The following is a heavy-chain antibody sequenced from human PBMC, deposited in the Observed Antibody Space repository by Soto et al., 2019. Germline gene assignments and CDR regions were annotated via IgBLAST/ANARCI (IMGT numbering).Heavy chain of an antibody. CDR2: INHSGST. J-gene: IGHJ6*02. D-gene: IGHD3-22*01. CDR1: GGSFSGYY. CDR3: ARVVMTYYYYYGMDV. V-gene: IGHV4-34*01. Sequence: PSETLSLTCAVYGGSFSGYYWSWIRQPPGKGLEWIGEINHSGSTNYNPSLKSRVTISVDTSKNQFSLKLSSVTAADTAVYYCARVVMTYYYYYGMDVWGQGTTVTVSS.